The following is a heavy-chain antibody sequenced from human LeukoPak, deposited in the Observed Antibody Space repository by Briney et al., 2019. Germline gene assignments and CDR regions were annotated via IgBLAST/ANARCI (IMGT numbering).Heavy chain of an antibody. CDR2: IYYSGST. CDR3: ASSGSYYRPFDY. V-gene: IGHV4-59*12. D-gene: IGHD1-26*01. J-gene: IGHJ4*02. CDR1: GGSISSYY. Sequence: PSETLSLTCTVSGGSISSYYWSWIRQPPGKGLEWIGYIYYSGSTNYNPSLKSRVTISVDKSKNQFSLKLSSVTAADTAVYYCASSGSYYRPFDYWGQGTLVTVSS.